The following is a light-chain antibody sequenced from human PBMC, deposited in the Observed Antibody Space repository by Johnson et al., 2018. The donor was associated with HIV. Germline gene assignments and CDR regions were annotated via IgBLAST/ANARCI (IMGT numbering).Light chain of an antibody. CDR2: ENN. J-gene: IGLJ1*01. Sequence: QSVLTQPPSVSAAPGQKVTISCSGSSSDMGNYAVSWYQQLPGTAPKLLIYENNKRPLGIPDRFSGSKSGTSATLGITGLKTGDEADYYCGTWDTSLSANAVFGTGSKVTVL. CDR3: GTWDTSLSANAV. V-gene: IGLV1-51*02. CDR1: SSDMGNYA.